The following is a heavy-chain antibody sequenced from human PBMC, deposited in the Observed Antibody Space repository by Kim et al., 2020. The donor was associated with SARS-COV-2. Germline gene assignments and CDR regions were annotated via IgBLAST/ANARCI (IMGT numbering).Heavy chain of an antibody. D-gene: IGHD3-9*01. J-gene: IGHJ4*02. CDR2: INTNTGNP. V-gene: IGHV7-4-1*02. CDR1: GYTFTSYA. Sequence: ASVKVSCKASGYTFTSYAMNWVRQAPGQRLEWMGWINTNTGNPTYAQGFTGRFVFSLDTSVSTAYLQISSLKAEDTAVYYCARGPYYDILTGYYLWDYWGQGTLVTVSS. CDR3: ARGPYYDILTGYYLWDY.